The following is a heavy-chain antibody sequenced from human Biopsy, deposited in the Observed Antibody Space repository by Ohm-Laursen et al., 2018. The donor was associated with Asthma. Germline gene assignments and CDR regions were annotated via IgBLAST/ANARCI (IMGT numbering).Heavy chain of an antibody. V-gene: IGHV3-30-3*01. CDR2: GGSYYDGGLK. Sequence: SSLRLSCSASGFTFRSYAMHWVRQAPGKGLEWVAVGGSYYDGGLKYYADSVNGRFTVSRDDSKNTLNLQMNSLRPDDTAVYYCARDVMEWYLPAFDFWGQGTLVTVSS. CDR1: GFTFRSYA. J-gene: IGHJ4*02. CDR3: ARDVMEWYLPAFDF. D-gene: IGHD3-3*01.